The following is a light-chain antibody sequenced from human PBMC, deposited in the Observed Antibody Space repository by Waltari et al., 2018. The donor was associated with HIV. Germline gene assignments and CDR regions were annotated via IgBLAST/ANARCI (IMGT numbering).Light chain of an antibody. CDR2: EVS. CDR1: SSDVGRYNY. V-gene: IGLV2-8*01. CDR3: SSYAGSNNYV. J-gene: IGLJ1*01. Sequence: QSALTQPPSASGSPGRSVTISCTGTSSDVGRYNYVSWYEQHPGKAPKLMIYEVSKRPSGVPDRFSGSKSGNTASLTVSVLQAEDEADYYCSSYAGSNNYVFGTGTKVTVL.